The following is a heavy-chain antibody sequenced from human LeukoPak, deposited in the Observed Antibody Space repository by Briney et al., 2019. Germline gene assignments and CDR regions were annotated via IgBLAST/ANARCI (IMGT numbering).Heavy chain of an antibody. J-gene: IGHJ4*02. Sequence: SETLSLTCAVYGGSFSGYYWSWIRQPPGKGLEWIGEINHSGSTNYNPSLKSRVTLSVDTSKNQFSLKLSSVTAADTAVYYCARLKFSDYWGQGTLVTVSS. V-gene: IGHV4-34*01. CDR3: ARLKFSDY. CDR1: GGSFSGYY. CDR2: INHSGST.